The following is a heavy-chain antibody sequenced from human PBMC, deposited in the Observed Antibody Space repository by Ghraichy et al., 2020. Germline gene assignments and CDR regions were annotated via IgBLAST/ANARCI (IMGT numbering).Heavy chain of an antibody. CDR3: TSRPYDSSGYSGDY. Sequence: GGSLRLSCAASGFTFSGSAMHWVRQASGKGLEWVGRIRSKANSYATAYAASVKGRFTISRDDSKNTAYLQMNSLKTEDTAVYYCTSRPYDSSGYSGDYWGQGTLVTVSS. V-gene: IGHV3-73*01. CDR1: GFTFSGSA. D-gene: IGHD3-22*01. CDR2: IRSKANSYAT. J-gene: IGHJ4*02.